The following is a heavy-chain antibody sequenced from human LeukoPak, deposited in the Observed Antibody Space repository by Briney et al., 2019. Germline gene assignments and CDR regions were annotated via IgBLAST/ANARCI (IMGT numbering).Heavy chain of an antibody. D-gene: IGHD3-10*01. CDR2: ISGSGGST. J-gene: IGHJ4*02. CDR3: AKLEGSTMVPRADDY. CDR1: GCTFSSYA. Sequence: PGGSLRLSCAASGCTFSSYAMSWVRQAPGKGLEWISAISGSGGSTYYADTVKGRFTISRDKSKNTLYLQMNSLRAEDTAVYNCAKLEGSTMVPRADDYWGQGTLVTVSS. V-gene: IGHV3-23*01.